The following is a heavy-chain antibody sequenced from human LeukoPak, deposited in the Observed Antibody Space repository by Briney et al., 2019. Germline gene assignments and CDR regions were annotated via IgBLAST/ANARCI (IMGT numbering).Heavy chain of an antibody. V-gene: IGHV4-4*02. Sequence: SETLSLTCGVSGGSFSSTNWWTWIRPPPGKGLEWIGEFHLDGRTNFNPSFKRRLTMSVDLSETHVSLKLTSVTAADTAIYYCAREGGFYRPLDYSGQGTLVTVSS. CDR1: GGSFSSTNW. J-gene: IGHJ4*02. CDR3: AREGGFYRPLDY. CDR2: FHLDGRT. D-gene: IGHD6-25*01.